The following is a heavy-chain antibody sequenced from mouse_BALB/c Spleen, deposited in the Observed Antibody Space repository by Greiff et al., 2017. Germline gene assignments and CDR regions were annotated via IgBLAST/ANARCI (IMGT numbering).Heavy chain of an antibody. CDR2: ISSGGST. CDR3: ARGSFDY. V-gene: IGHV5-6-5*01. Sequence: EVKLVESGGGLVKPGGSLKLSCAASGFAFSSYDMSWVRQTPEKRLEWVAYISSGGSTYYPDSVKGRFTISRDNARNILYLQMSSLRSEDTAMYYCARGSFDYWGQGTTLTVSS. J-gene: IGHJ2*01. CDR1: GFAFSSYD.